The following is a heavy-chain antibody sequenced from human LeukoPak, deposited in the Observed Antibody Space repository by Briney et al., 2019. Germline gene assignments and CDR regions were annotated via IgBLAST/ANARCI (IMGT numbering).Heavy chain of an antibody. V-gene: IGHV4-59*01. CDR2: IYSRGIT. CDR3: ARGGEAFYNTVTLDS. J-gene: IGHJ4*02. Sequence: SETLSLTCTVSGGSISSYYWSWIRQPPGKGLEWIASIYSRGITNYNPSLKSRVTISVDTSKNQFSLKLRSATAADTAVYYCARGGEAFYNTVTLDSWGQGTLVTVSS. CDR1: GGSISSYY. D-gene: IGHD5-24*01.